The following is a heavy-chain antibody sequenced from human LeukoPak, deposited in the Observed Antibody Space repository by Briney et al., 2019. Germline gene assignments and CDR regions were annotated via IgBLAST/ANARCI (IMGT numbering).Heavy chain of an antibody. V-gene: IGHV5-51*01. Sequence: GASLQISCKGSGYTFTNYWIAWVRQLPGKGVEWMGIIYPGDSEARYRPSFNGQVTISADRSISTAYLHLTSLKASDTAMYYCARRHYYGSGSYFDFFDYWGQGTLVTVSS. CDR2: IYPGDSEA. J-gene: IGHJ4*02. CDR1: GYTFTNYW. D-gene: IGHD3-10*01. CDR3: ARRHYYGSGSYFDFFDY.